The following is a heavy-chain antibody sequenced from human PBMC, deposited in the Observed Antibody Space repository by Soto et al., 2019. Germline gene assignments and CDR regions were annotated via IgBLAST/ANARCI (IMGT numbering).Heavy chain of an antibody. D-gene: IGHD2-21*02. V-gene: IGHV4-59*01. Sequence: SETLSLTCTVSGGPISGYYWIWIRQPPGKGLEWIGYMYNTGSTVYNPSFKSRVTISVDTSKNQFSLKLNSVTAADTAVYYCARDLWGYCGTDCYPLDVWGQGTTVTSP. CDR3: ARDLWGYCGTDCYPLDV. CDR1: GGPISGYY. J-gene: IGHJ6*02. CDR2: MYNTGST.